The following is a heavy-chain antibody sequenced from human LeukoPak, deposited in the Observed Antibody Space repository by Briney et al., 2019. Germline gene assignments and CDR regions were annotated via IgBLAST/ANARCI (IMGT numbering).Heavy chain of an antibody. CDR1: GFTFSSYW. J-gene: IGHJ5*02. CDR3: ARHLFGVVNWFDP. CDR2: INQGGSEK. V-gene: IGHV3-7*01. D-gene: IGHD3-3*01. Sequence: PGGSLRLSCAASGFTFSSYWMSWVRQAPGKGLEWVANINQGGSEKYYVDSVKGRFTISRDNAKNSLYLQMNSLRAEDTAVYYCARHLFGVVNWFDPWGQGTLVTVSS.